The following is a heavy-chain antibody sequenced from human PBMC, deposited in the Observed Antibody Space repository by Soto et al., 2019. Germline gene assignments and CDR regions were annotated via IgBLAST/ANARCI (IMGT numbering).Heavy chain of an antibody. CDR2: INPNSGGT. CDR1: GYTFTGYY. V-gene: IGHV1-2*02. D-gene: IGHD3-22*01. J-gene: IGHJ5*02. CDR3: ARARYYDSSGSDWFDP. Sequence: ASVKVSCKASGYTFTGYYMHWVRQAPGQGLEWMGWINPNSGGTNYAQKFQGRVTMTRDTSISTAYMELSRLRSDDTAVYYCARARYYDSSGSDWFDPWGQGTLVTVSS.